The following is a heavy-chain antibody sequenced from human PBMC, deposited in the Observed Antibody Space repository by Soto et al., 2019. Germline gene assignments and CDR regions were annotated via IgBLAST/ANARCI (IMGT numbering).Heavy chain of an antibody. CDR1: GFTFSSYN. CDR3: ARDRGYSVSYYFSDY. V-gene: IGHV3-48*01. CDR2: ISSRSTTV. Sequence: EVQLVESGGDLVQPGGSLRLSCAASGFTFSSYNMNWVRQAPGKGLEGVSYISSRSTTVYYADSVKGRFTISRDDAKSSLYLPMNSLRGEVTAVYYCARDRGYSVSYYFSDYWGHGTLVTVSS. J-gene: IGHJ4*01. D-gene: IGHD1-26*01.